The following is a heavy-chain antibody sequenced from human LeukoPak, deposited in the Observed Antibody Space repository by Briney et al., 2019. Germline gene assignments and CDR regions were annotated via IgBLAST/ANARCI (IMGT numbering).Heavy chain of an antibody. D-gene: IGHD3-10*01. Sequence: GGSLRLSCAVSGFIFNNYAMSWVRQAPGKGLEWVSTISGSGANIYYADSVKGRFTISRDNSKSTLYLQVDSLRAEDTAVYYCAKCGSGSYYLFDYWGQGTLVTVSS. J-gene: IGHJ4*02. CDR2: ISGSGANI. CDR3: AKCGSGSYYLFDY. CDR1: GFIFNNYA. V-gene: IGHV3-23*01.